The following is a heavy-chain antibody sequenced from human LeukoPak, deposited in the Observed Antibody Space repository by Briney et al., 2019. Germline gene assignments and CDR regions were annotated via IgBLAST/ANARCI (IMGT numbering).Heavy chain of an antibody. J-gene: IGHJ4*02. V-gene: IGHV4-59*01. CDR2: IYYSGST. CDR3: ARGAPYHYDSSGYLFDY. D-gene: IGHD3-22*01. Sequence: PSETLSLTCTVSGGSINSYYWSWIRQPPGTGLEWIRYIYYSGSTNYNPSLKSRVTISVDTSKNQFSLKLSSVTAADTAVYYCARGAPYHYDSSGYLFDYGGQGTLVTVSS. CDR1: GGSINSYY.